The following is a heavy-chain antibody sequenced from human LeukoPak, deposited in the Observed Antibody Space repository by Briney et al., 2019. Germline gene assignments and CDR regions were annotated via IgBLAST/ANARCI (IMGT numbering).Heavy chain of an antibody. D-gene: IGHD3-22*01. V-gene: IGHV4-34*01. J-gene: IGHJ4*02. Sequence: SETLSLTCAVYGGSFSGYYWSWIRQPPGKGLEWIGEINHSGSTNYNPSLKGRVTISVDTSKNQFSLKLSSVTAADTAVYYCASRNYYDSSGYLGYYFDYWGQGTLVTVSS. CDR3: ASRNYYDSSGYLGYYFDY. CDR1: GGSFSGYY. CDR2: INHSGST.